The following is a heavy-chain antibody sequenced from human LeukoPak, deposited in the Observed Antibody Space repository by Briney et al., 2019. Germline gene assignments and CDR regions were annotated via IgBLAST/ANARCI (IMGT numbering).Heavy chain of an antibody. Sequence: ASVKVSCKASGYTFTNYAINWVRQAPGQGLEWMGWISPYNGNTNYAQTVQGRVTMTTDTSTSTAYMELRSLRSDDTAMYYCARAGVYCSETSCYTDYWGQGTLVTVSS. J-gene: IGHJ4*02. V-gene: IGHV1-18*01. CDR1: GYTFTNYA. CDR3: ARAGVYCSETSCYTDY. D-gene: IGHD2-2*02. CDR2: ISPYNGNT.